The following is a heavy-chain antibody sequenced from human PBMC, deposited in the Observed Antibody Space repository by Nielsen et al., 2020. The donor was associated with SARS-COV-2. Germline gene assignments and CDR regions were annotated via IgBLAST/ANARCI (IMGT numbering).Heavy chain of an antibody. V-gene: IGHV5-51*01. CDR1: GYRFSDYW. CDR2: IYPGDSDT. Sequence: GESLKISCKGSGYRFSDYWIGWVRQMPGKGLEWMGIIYPGDSDTRYSPSFQGQVTISADESISTTYLQWRSLKASDTAMYYCAREGRDDSGTERHGMDVWGRGTTVTVSS. J-gene: IGHJ6*02. CDR3: AREGRDDSGTERHGMDV. D-gene: IGHD3-10*01.